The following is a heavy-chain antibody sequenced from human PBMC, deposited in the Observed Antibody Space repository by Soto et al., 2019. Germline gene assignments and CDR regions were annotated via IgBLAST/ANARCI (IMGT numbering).Heavy chain of an antibody. CDR2: ISGSGGST. V-gene: IGHV3-23*01. D-gene: IGHD2-15*01. J-gene: IGHJ4*02. Sequence: GGSLRLSCAASGFTFSSYAMSWVRQAPGKGLEWVSAISGSGGSTYYADSVKGRFTISRDNSKNTLYLQMNSLRAEDTAVYYCAKDGNDIVVVVAATLFPSATFDYWGQGTLVTVSS. CDR3: AKDGNDIVVVVAATLFPSATFDY. CDR1: GFTFSSYA.